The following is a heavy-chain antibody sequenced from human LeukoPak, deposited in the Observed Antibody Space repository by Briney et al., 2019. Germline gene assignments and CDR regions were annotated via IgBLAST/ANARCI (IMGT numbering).Heavy chain of an antibody. J-gene: IGHJ4*02. CDR2: ISAYNGNT. CDR1: GYIFTRYG. D-gene: IGHD3-10*01. V-gene: IGHV1-18*01. CDR3: ARDFSGNYEHNY. Sequence: ASVKVSCKASGYIFTRYGISWVRQAPGQGLEWMGWISAYNGNTNYAQALQDRVTMTTDTSTTTAYMELRSLTSDDTAVYYCARDFSGNYEHNYWGQGTLVTVSS.